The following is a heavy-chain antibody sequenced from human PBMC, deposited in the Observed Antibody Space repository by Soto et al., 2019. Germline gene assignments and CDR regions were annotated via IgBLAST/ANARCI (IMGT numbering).Heavy chain of an antibody. D-gene: IGHD6-6*01. V-gene: IGHV4-59*08. CDR1: GGSISSYY. Sequence: SETLSLTCTVSGGSISSYYWSWIRQPPGKGLEWIGYIYYSGSTNYNPSLKSRVTISVDTSKNQFSLKLSSVTAADTAVYYCARQVPPSPIAALPGLQPHHVPPNWFDPWGQGTLVTVSS. CDR2: IYYSGST. CDR3: ARQVPPSPIAALPGLQPHHVPPNWFDP. J-gene: IGHJ5*02.